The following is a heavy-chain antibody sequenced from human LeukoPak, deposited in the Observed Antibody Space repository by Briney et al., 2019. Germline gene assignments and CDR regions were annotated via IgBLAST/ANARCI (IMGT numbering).Heavy chain of an antibody. J-gene: IGHJ3*02. V-gene: IGHV3-48*01. CDR3: ARGSGSYLPLDI. CDR2: ISSGSSTI. D-gene: IGHD1-26*01. CDR1: GFTFSTYS. Sequence: GGSLRLSCAASGFTFSTYSMNWVRQAPGKGLEWVSYISSGSSTIYYADSVKGRFTISRDNAKNSLYLQMNSLRAEDTAVYYCARGSGSYLPLDIWGQGTMVTVSS.